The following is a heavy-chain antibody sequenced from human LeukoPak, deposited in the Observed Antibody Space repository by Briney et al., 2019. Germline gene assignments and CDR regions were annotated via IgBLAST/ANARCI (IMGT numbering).Heavy chain of an antibody. D-gene: IGHD5-24*01. V-gene: IGHV3-9*03. CDR3: AKDISAGDGYSYHDTFDI. J-gene: IGHJ3*02. CDR2: ISWNSGSI. Sequence: RAGRSLRLSCAASGFTFDDYAMHWVRQAPGKGLEWVSGISWNSGSIGYADSVKGRFTISRDNAKNSLYLQMNSLRAEDMALYYCAKDISAGDGYSYHDTFDIWGQGTMVTVSS. CDR1: GFTFDDYA.